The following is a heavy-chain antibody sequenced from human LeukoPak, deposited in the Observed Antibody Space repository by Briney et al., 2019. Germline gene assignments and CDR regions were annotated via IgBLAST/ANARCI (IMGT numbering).Heavy chain of an antibody. V-gene: IGHV1-69*04. CDR2: IIPILGIA. Sequence: SSVKVSCKGCVGTFSSYAISWVRQAPGQGLEWMGRIIPILGIAKYAQKFQGRVTITADKSTRTAYMELSSRRSEDTAVYYCARGLAGDYYYHGMDVWGQGTTVSVPS. CDR3: ARGLAGDYYYHGMDV. J-gene: IGHJ6*02. D-gene: IGHD4-17*01. CDR1: VGTFSSYA.